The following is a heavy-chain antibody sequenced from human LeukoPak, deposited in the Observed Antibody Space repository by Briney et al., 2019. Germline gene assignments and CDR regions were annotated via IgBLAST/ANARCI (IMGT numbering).Heavy chain of an antibody. CDR3: ARGFWSCHLHNYYMDV. Sequence: GASVKVSCKASGGIFSSYGIGWVRQAGGQGREWVGGIMHLFGTADYAQKFQRRVTITADQSTSTAYMDLRSLRSEDTAVYYCARGFWSCHLHNYYMDVWGKGTTVSVSS. J-gene: IGHJ6*03. CDR1: GGIFSSYG. CDR2: IMHLFGTA. D-gene: IGHD3-3*01. V-gene: IGHV1-69*13.